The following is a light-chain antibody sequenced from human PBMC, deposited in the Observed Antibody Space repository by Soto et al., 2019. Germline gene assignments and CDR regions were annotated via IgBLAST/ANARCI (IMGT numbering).Light chain of an antibody. Sequence: QSVLTQPASVSGSPGQSITIFCTGTSSDVGAYNYVSWYQQHPGTAPKLIIYDATIRPSGVSDRFSGSKSGNTASLSISGLQAEDEADYYCSSYTTSTTLIVFGTGTKVTVL. CDR1: SSDVGAYNY. CDR3: SSYTTSTTLIV. CDR2: DAT. J-gene: IGLJ1*01. V-gene: IGLV2-14*01.